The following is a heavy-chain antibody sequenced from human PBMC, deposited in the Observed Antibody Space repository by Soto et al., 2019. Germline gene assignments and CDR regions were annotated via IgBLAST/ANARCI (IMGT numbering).Heavy chain of an antibody. D-gene: IGHD6-13*01. CDR1: GYTFTSYG. CDR3: VRRHVSATGIDWFDP. CDR2: INAANGDT. V-gene: IGHV1-3*01. J-gene: IGHJ5*02. Sequence: VASVKDSCKASGYTFTSYGIHWVRQAPGQRLEWMGWINAANGDTKYSPKFQGRVTITRDTSASTAYMELSSLRSEDTAVYYCVRRHVSATGIDWFDPWGQGTLVTVSS.